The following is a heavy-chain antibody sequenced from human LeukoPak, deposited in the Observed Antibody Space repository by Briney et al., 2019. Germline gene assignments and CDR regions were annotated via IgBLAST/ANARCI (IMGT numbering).Heavy chain of an antibody. CDR1: GYTFTSYY. CDR2: INPSGGST. CDR3: TREGVYAPDPSSYHRDAFDI. Sequence: ASVKVSCKASGYTFTSYYMHWVRQAPGQGLEWMGIINPSGGSTSYAQKFQGRVTMTRDTSTSTVYMELSSLRSEDTAVYYCTREGVYAPDPSSYHRDAFDIWGQGTVVIVSS. J-gene: IGHJ3*02. D-gene: IGHD3-16*02. V-gene: IGHV1-46*01.